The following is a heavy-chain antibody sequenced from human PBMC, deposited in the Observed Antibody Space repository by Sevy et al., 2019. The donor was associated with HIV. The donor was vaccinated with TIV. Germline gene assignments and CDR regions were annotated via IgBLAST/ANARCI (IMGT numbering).Heavy chain of an antibody. V-gene: IGHV6-1*01. D-gene: IGHD6-19*01. J-gene: IGHJ6*02. Sequence: SQTLSLTCAISGDSVSSNSAAWNWIRQSPSRGLEWLGRTYYRSKWYNDYAVSVKSRITINPDTSKNQFSLQLNSVTPEDTAVYYCARDRAGLIAVAGTGNYYYYGMDVWGQGTMVTVSS. CDR2: TYYRSKWYN. CDR1: GDSVSSNSAA. CDR3: ARDRAGLIAVAGTGNYYYYGMDV.